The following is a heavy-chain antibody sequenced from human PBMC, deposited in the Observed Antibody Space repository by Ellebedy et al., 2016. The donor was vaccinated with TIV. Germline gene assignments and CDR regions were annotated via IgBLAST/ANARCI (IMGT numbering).Heavy chain of an antibody. CDR3: AGEKVGTLRWFDP. Sequence: MPSETLSLTCTVSGGSLSSGDYYWNWIRQPQGKGLEGIAYVHYRGYTNYTPSLESRVAISLETSKNQFSLKLRSVTAADTAVYYCAGEKVGTLRWFDPWGQGTLVTVSS. CDR2: VHYRGYT. J-gene: IGHJ5*02. V-gene: IGHV4-61*08. CDR1: GGSLSSGDYY. D-gene: IGHD1-26*01.